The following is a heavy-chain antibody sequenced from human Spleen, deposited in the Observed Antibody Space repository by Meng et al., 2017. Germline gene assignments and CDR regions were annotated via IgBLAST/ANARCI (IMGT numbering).Heavy chain of an antibody. J-gene: IGHJ4*02. V-gene: IGHV3-74*01. CDR2: INSDGSST. D-gene: IGHD3-22*01. CDR1: GFTFSSYW. Sequence: GESPKISCAASGFTFSSYWMHWVRQAPGKGLVWVSRINSDGSSTSYADSGKGRFTISRDNAKNTLYPQMNSLRAEDTAVYYCARALLYYYDGSGHQFRYYFDYWGQGTLVTVSS. CDR3: ARALLYYYDGSGHQFRYYFDY.